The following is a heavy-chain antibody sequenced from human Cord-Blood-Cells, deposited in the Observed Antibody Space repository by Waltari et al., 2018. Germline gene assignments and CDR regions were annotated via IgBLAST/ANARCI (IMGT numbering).Heavy chain of an antibody. J-gene: IGHJ4*02. D-gene: IGHD6-13*01. CDR3: ARDRGAAAGTFDY. Sequence: QLQLQESGSGLVKPSQTLSLTCAVSGGSISSGGYSWSWIRQPPGKGLEWIGYSYHSGSTYYNPSLKSRVTISVDRSKNQFSLKLSSVTAADTAVYYCARDRGAAAGTFDYWGQGTLVTVSS. CDR1: GGSISSGGYS. CDR2: SYHSGST. V-gene: IGHV4-30-2*01.